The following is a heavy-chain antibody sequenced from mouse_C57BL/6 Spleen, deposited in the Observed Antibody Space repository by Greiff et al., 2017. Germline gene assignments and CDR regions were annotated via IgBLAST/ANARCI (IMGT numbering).Heavy chain of an antibody. Sequence: QVQLQQPGAELVRPGSSVKLSCKASGYTFTSYWMHWVKQRPIQGLEWIGNIDPSDSETHYNQKFKDKATLTVDKSSSTAYMQLSGLTSEDSSVYYCARIYYGSSVFDYWGQGTTLTVSS. D-gene: IGHD1-1*01. CDR1: GYTFTSYW. CDR3: ARIYYGSSVFDY. V-gene: IGHV1-52*01. CDR2: IDPSDSET. J-gene: IGHJ2*01.